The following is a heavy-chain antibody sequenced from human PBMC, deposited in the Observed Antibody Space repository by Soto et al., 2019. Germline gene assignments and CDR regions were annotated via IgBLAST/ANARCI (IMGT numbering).Heavy chain of an antibody. J-gene: IGHJ5*02. Sequence: QLQLQESGPGLVKPSETLSLTCTVSGGSISSSSYYWGWIRQPPGKGLEWIGSIYYSGSTYYNPSLKSRVTISVDTSKNQFSLTLSSVTAADTAVHYCASGAVAGTGWFAPWGQGTLVTVSS. V-gene: IGHV4-39*01. CDR2: IYYSGST. CDR3: ASGAVAGTGWFAP. CDR1: GGSISSSSYY. D-gene: IGHD6-19*01.